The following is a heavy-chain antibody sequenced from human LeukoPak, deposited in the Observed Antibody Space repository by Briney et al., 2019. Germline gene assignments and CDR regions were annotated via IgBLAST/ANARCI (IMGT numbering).Heavy chain of an antibody. J-gene: IGHJ6*02. CDR1: GFTVSSNY. D-gene: IGHD3-16*01. CDR3: ARDLGDYYYGMDV. V-gene: IGHV3-66*01. CDR2: IYSGGST. Sequence: PGGSLRLSCAASGFTVSSNYMSWVRQAPGKGLEWVSVIYSGGSTYYADSVKGRFTISRDNSKNTLYLQMNSLRAEDTAVYYCARDLGDYYYGMDVWGQGTTVTVSS.